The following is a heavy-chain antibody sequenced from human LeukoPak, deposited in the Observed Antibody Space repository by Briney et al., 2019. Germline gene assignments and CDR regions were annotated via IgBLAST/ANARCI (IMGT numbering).Heavy chain of an antibody. D-gene: IGHD4-17*01. CDR3: ARXRNSYGDYLH. V-gene: IGHV3-48*01. Sequence: GGSLRLSCAASGFTFSSYSMNWVRQAPGKGLEWVSYISSSSTIYYADSVKGRFTISRDNAKNSLYLQMNSLRAEDTAVYYCARXRNSYGDYLHWGQGTLVTVSS. J-gene: IGHJ4*02. CDR1: GFTFSSYS. CDR2: ISSSSTI.